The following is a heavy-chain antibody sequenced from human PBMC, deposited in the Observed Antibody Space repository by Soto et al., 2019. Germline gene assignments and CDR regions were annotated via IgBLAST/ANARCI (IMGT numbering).Heavy chain of an antibody. CDR3: ARDLYSGYDPYYYYYYGMDV. CDR2: ISSSSSYI. J-gene: IGHJ6*02. Sequence: PGGSLRLSCAASGFTFSSYSMNWVRQAPGKGLEWVSSISSSSSYIYYADSVKGRFTISRDNAKNSLYLQMNSLRAEDTAVYYCARDLYSGYDPYYYYYYGMDVWGQGTTVTVS. V-gene: IGHV3-21*01. D-gene: IGHD5-12*01. CDR1: GFTFSSYS.